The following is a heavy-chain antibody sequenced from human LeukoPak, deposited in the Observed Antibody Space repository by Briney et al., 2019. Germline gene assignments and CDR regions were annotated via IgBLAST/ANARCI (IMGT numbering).Heavy chain of an antibody. CDR2: ISAYNGNT. Sequence: GASVKVSCKASGYTFTSYGISWVRQAPGQGLEWMGWISAYNGNTNYAQKLQGRVTMTTDTSTSTAYMELRSLRSDDTAVYYCARDALGIAAAGTGSYFQHWGQGTLVTVSS. CDR3: ARDALGIAAAGTGSYFQH. J-gene: IGHJ1*01. D-gene: IGHD6-13*01. CDR1: GYTFTSYG. V-gene: IGHV1-18*01.